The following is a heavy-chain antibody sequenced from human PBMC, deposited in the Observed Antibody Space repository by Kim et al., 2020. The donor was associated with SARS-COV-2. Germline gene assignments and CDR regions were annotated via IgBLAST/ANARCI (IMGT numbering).Heavy chain of an antibody. J-gene: IGHJ4*02. Sequence: GGSLRLSCAGSGFTVSNSYMSWVRQAPGKGLEWVSVIYGGGSTYYADSVKGRFTISRDNSENMLYLQMNSLRAEDMAMYFCARNLGGSSSSGYWGQGTLVTVSS. CDR3: ARNLGGSSSSGY. V-gene: IGHV3-53*01. CDR1: GFTVSNSY. D-gene: IGHD6-6*01. CDR2: IYGGGST.